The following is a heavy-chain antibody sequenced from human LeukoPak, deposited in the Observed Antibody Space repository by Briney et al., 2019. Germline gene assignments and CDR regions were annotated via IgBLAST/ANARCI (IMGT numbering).Heavy chain of an antibody. J-gene: IGHJ4*02. Sequence: SETLSLTCTVSGGSISSSSHYWGWIRQPPRKGLAWIGSIDYGGSAYYNPSLKSRVTISVDTSKNQFSLKLSSVTAADTAVYYCARIWSDSSGYYYFDYWGQGTRVTVSS. CDR2: IDYGGSA. V-gene: IGHV4-39*01. CDR1: GGSISSSSHY. D-gene: IGHD3-22*01. CDR3: ARIWSDSSGYYYFDY.